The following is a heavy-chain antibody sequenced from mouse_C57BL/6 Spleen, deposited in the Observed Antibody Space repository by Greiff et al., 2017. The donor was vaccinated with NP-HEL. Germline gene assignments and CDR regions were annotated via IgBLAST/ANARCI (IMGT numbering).Heavy chain of an antibody. Sequence: EVNVVESGGGLVKPGGSLKLSCAASGFTFSDYGMHWVRQAPEKGLEWVAYISSGSSTIYYADTVKGRFTISRDNAKNTLFLQMTSLRSEDTAMYYCASLLSWYFDVWGTGTTVTVAS. CDR1: GFTFSDYG. D-gene: IGHD2-10*01. J-gene: IGHJ1*03. CDR2: ISSGSSTI. CDR3: ASLLSWYFDV. V-gene: IGHV5-17*01.